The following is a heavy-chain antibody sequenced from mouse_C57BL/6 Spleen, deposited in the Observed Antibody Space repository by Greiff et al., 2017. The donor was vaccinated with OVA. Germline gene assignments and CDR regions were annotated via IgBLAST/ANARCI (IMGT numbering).Heavy chain of an antibody. CDR2: ISYDGSN. D-gene: IGHD1-1*01. CDR1: GYSITSGYY. CDR3: ARDESSSYAMDY. Sequence: EVQLVESGPGLVKPSQSLSLTCSVTGYSITSGYYWNWIRQFPGNKLEWMGYISYDGSNNYNPSLKNRISITRDTSKNQFFLKLNSVTTEDTATYYCARDESSSYAMDYWGQGTSVTVSS. J-gene: IGHJ4*01. V-gene: IGHV3-6*01.